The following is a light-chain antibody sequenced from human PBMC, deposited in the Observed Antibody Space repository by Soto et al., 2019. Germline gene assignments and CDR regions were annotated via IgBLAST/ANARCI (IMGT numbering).Light chain of an antibody. Sequence: QSALTQPASVSGSPGQSITISCTGTISDIGSFNFVSWYQQHPGKAPKLIIYDVSARPSGLFIRFSGSKSGNTASLTISGLQPEDDADYYCSSSTSSSAHVLFGGGTKLTVL. CDR1: ISDIGSFNF. J-gene: IGLJ2*01. V-gene: IGLV2-14*01. CDR3: SSSTSSSAHVL. CDR2: DVS.